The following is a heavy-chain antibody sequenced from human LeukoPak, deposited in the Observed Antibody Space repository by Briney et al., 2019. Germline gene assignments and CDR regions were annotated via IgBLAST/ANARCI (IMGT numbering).Heavy chain of an antibody. CDR1: GFTFSTYG. J-gene: IGHJ5*02. V-gene: IGHV3-23*01. CDR3: AKDQPGAGFDL. Sequence: PGGSLRLSCVASGFTFSTYGINWVRQAPGKGLEWVSGISGSGGSANYADSMKGRFTISRDNSENTLFLQMNSLGADDTAVYYCAKDQPGAGFDLWGQGTLVTVSS. CDR2: ISGSGGSA. D-gene: IGHD1-1*01.